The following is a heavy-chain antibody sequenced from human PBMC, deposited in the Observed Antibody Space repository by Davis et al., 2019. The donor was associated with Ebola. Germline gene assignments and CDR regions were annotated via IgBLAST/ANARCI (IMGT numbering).Heavy chain of an antibody. V-gene: IGHV4-39*07. CDR1: GGSISSSSYY. J-gene: IGHJ6*04. D-gene: IGHD6-6*01. CDR2: IYYSGST. Sequence: SETLSLTCTVSGGSISSSSYYWGWIRQPPGKGLEWIGSIYYSGSTYYNPSLKSRVTISVDTSKNQFSLKLSSLTAADTAVYYCASIAARRVYYYYGMDVWGKGTTVTVSS. CDR3: ASIAARRVYYYYGMDV.